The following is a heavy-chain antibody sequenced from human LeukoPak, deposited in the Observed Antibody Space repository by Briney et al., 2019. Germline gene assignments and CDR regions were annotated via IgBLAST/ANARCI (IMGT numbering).Heavy chain of an antibody. Sequence: PSVTRSLTCTVSGGSISSYYWSWIRQPAGKGLEWIGRIYTSGSTNYNPSLKSRVTMSVDTSKNQFSLKLSSVTAADTAVYYCAREKGYYYDSSASRRAFDIWGQGTMVTVSS. J-gene: IGHJ3*02. V-gene: IGHV4-4*07. CDR2: IYTSGST. CDR1: GGSISSYY. D-gene: IGHD3-22*01. CDR3: AREKGYYYDSSASRRAFDI.